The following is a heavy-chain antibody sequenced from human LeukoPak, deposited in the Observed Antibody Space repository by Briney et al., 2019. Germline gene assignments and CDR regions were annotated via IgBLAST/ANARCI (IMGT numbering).Heavy chain of an antibody. CDR2: INPNSGDT. Sequence: ASVKVSCKASGYTFTGYIMHWVRQAPGQGLEWMGWINPNSGDTKYTQKFQDRVTLTRDTSISTAYMELNRLRSDDTAVYYCARDMSTRVTPISYAFDVWGQGTMVTVS. J-gene: IGHJ3*01. V-gene: IGHV1-2*02. CDR3: ARDMSTRVTPISYAFDV. D-gene: IGHD4-23*01. CDR1: GYTFTGYI.